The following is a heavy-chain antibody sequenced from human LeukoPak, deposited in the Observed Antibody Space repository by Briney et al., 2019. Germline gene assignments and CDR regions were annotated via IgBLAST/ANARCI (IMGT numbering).Heavy chain of an antibody. J-gene: IGHJ4*02. CDR3: AKDLAYCGGDCYSPFDY. CDR2: IKSNADGGTP. V-gene: IGHV3-15*01. Sequence: GGSLRLSCAASGFSFMNAWMIWVRQAPGKGLEWVGRIKSNADGGTPDYAAPARGRFTISRDDSKNTLYLQMNSLRAEDTAVYYCAKDLAYCGGDCYSPFDYWGQGTLVTVSS. D-gene: IGHD2-21*01. CDR1: GFSFMNAW.